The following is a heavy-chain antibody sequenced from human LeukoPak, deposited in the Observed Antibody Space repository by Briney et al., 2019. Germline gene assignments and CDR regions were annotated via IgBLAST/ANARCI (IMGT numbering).Heavy chain of an antibody. D-gene: IGHD3/OR15-3a*01. CDR2: ISSSSRIM. CDR1: GFXFSKYS. Sequence: GGSLRLSCAASGFXFSKYSINWVRQAPGKGLEWVSYISSSSRIMDYADSVKGRFTISRDNAKNSLYLQMNSLRDEDTAVYYCARDKDWSFDNWGQGTLVTVSS. CDR3: ARDKDWSFDN. V-gene: IGHV3-48*02. J-gene: IGHJ4*02.